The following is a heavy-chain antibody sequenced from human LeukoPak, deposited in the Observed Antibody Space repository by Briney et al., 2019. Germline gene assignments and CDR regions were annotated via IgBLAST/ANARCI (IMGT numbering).Heavy chain of an antibody. CDR3: AREAEDGGNDY. CDR2: IYYSGST. V-gene: IGHV4-59*01. D-gene: IGHD4-23*01. J-gene: IGHJ4*02. CDR1: GGSISSYY. Sequence: PSETLSLTCTVSGGSISSYYWSWIRQPPGKGLEWIGYIYYSGSTNYNPSLKSRVTISVDTSKNQFSLKLSSVTAADTAVYYCAREAEDGGNDYWGQGTLVTVSS.